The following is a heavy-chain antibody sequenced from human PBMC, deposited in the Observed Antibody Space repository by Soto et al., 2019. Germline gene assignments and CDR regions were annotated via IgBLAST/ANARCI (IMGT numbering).Heavy chain of an antibody. CDR2: IIPIFGTA. J-gene: IGHJ5*01. Sequence: GASLKFSCKASGVTFSGYAISWARQAPGQGLEWMGGIIPIFGTANYAQKFQGRVTITADESTSTLYLQMNSLRAEDTAVYYCAKDHGTYGPNWIDSWGQGTLVTVSS. D-gene: IGHD3-10*01. CDR1: GVTFSGYA. V-gene: IGHV1-69*13. CDR3: AKDHGTYGPNWIDS.